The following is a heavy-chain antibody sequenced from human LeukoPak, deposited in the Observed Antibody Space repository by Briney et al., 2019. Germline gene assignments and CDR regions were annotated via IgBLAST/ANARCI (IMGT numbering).Heavy chain of an antibody. CDR3: ARGGYSYGNHYYYYGMDV. CDR2: INPNSGGT. CDR1: GYTFTGYY. Sequence: GASVKVSCKASGYTFTGYYMHWVRQAPGQGLEWMGWINPNSGGTNYAQKFQGRVTMTRDTSISTAYMELSRLRSDDTAVYYCARGGYSYGNHYYYYGMDVWGRGTTVTVSS. D-gene: IGHD5-18*01. J-gene: IGHJ6*02. V-gene: IGHV1-2*02.